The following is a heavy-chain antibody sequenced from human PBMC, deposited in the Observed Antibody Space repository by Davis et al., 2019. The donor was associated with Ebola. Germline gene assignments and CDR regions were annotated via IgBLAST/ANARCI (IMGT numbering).Heavy chain of an antibody. CDR2: IYHSGST. D-gene: IGHD3-10*01. V-gene: IGHV4-59*08. CDR3: ATGAYYGSGYYFDY. Sequence: SETLSLTCTVSGGSISSYYWSWVRQPPGKGLEWIGEIYHSGSTNYNPSLKSRVTISVDTSENHFSLKLSSVTAADTAVYYCATGAYYGSGYYFDYWGQGTLVTVSS. CDR1: GGSISSYY. J-gene: IGHJ4*02.